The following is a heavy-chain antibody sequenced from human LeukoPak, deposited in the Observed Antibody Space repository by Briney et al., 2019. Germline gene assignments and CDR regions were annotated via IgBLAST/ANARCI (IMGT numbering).Heavy chain of an antibody. V-gene: IGHV3-43D*03. J-gene: IGHJ4*02. Sequence: GGSLRLSCAASGFTFSKAWMSWVRQAPGKGLEWVSLISWDGGSTYYADSVKGRFTISRDNSKNSLYLQMNSLRAEDTALYYCAKDMRRSGSYYIFDYWGQGTLVTVSS. CDR1: GFTFSKAW. CDR3: AKDMRRSGSYYIFDY. CDR2: ISWDGGST. D-gene: IGHD3-10*01.